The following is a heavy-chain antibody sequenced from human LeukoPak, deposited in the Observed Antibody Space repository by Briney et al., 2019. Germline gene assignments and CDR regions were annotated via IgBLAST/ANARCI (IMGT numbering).Heavy chain of an antibody. V-gene: IGHV4-30-2*01. D-gene: IGHD6-19*01. CDR2: IYHSGST. CDR1: GGSISSGGYS. CDR3: ASSKYSSGWYFDY. J-gene: IGHJ4*02. Sequence: SEALSLTCAVSGGSISSGGYSWSWIRQPPGKGLEWIGYIYHSGSTYYNPSLKSRVTISVDRSKNQFSLKLSSVTAADTAVYYCASSKYSSGWYFDYWGQGTLVTVSS.